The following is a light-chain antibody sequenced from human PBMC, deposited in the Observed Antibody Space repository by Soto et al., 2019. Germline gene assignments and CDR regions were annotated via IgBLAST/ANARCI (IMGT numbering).Light chain of an antibody. J-gene: IGLJ2*01. Sequence: QSVLTQPPSVSGAPGQRVTISCTGSSSNIGADYNVHWYQQLPGTAPKLLIYGNSNRPSGVPDRFSGSKSGTSASLAITGLQAEDEADYYCQCYDSSLSGFVVFGGGTKLTVL. CDR1: SSNIGADYN. V-gene: IGLV1-40*01. CDR2: GNS. CDR3: QCYDSSLSGFVV.